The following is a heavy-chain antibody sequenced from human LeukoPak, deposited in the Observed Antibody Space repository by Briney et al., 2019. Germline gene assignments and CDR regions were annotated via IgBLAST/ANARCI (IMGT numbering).Heavy chain of an antibody. Sequence: GGSLRLSCAASGFTFSSYGMHWVRQAPGKGLEWVAVIWYDGSNNYYADSVKGRFTISRDNSKNTLYLQMNSLRAEDTAVYCCARCSGGTCFPRGYMDVWGKGTTVTVSS. CDR3: ARCSGGTCFPRGYMDV. V-gene: IGHV3-33*08. J-gene: IGHJ6*03. CDR1: GFTFSSYG. D-gene: IGHD2-15*01. CDR2: IWYDGSNN.